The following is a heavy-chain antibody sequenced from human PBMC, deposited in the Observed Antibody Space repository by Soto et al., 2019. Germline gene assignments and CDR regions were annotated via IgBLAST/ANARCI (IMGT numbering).Heavy chain of an antibody. CDR1: GFSLSTSGVG. Sequence: SGPTLVNPTQTLTLTCTFSGFSLSTSGVGVGWIRQPPGKALEWLALIYWDDDKRYSPSLKSRLTITKDTSKNQVVLTMTNMDPVDTATYYCAHSIPDCSSTSCSLYYYYYYMDVWGKGTTVTVSS. D-gene: IGHD2-2*01. CDR3: AHSIPDCSSTSCSLYYYYYYMDV. V-gene: IGHV2-5*02. CDR2: IYWDDDK. J-gene: IGHJ6*03.